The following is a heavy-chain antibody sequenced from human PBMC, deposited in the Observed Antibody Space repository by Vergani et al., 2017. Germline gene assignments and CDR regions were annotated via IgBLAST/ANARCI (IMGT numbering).Heavy chain of an antibody. J-gene: IGHJ6*03. CDR1: GGSISSGDYY. Sequence: QVQLQESGPGLVKPSQTLSLTCTVSGGSISSGDYYWSWIRQPPGKGLEWIGYIYYSGSAHYNPSLKSRVTISVDTSKNQFSLKLSSVTAADTAVYYCASFEASSYTYYYYYMDVWGKGTTVTVSS. CDR2: IYYSGSA. CDR3: ASFEASSYTYYYYYMDV. V-gene: IGHV4-30-4*08. D-gene: IGHD6-6*01.